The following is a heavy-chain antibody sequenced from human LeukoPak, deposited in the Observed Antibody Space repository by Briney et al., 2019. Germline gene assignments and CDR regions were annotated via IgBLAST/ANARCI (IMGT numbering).Heavy chain of an antibody. CDR2: INHSGST. CDR3: ARDSGYEN. V-gene: IGHV4-34*01. J-gene: IGHJ4*02. CDR1: GGSFSGYY. Sequence: PSETLSLTCAVYGGSFSGYYWSWIRQPPGKGLEWIGEINHSGSTNYNPSLKSRVTISVDTSKNQFSLKLSSVTAADTAVYYCARDSGYENWGQGTLVTVSS. D-gene: IGHD5-12*01.